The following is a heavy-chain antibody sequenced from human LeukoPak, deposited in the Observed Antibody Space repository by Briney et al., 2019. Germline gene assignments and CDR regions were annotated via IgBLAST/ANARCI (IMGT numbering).Heavy chain of an antibody. J-gene: IGHJ6*02. Sequence: GGSLRLSCAASGFTFSGSAMHWVRQASGKGLEWVGRIRSKANSYATAYAASVKGRFTISRDDSKNTAYLQMNSLKTEDTAVYYCTRGVLTEDVWGQGTTVTVSS. CDR2: IRSKANSYAT. D-gene: IGHD3-9*01. CDR1: GFTFSGSA. CDR3: TRGVLTEDV. V-gene: IGHV3-73*01.